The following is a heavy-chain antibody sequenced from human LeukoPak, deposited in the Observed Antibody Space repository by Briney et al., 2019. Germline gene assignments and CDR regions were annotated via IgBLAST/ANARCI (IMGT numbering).Heavy chain of an antibody. CDR3: ARSGHSNGWYYVDY. CDR1: GFSFSSYS. D-gene: IGHD6-19*01. CDR2: ISSYTIT. J-gene: IGHJ4*02. Sequence: PGGSLRLSCAAGGFSFSSYSMNWVRQAPGKRLEWIAYISSYTITYYADFVEGRFTISRDNAKKSLDLQMNSLRAEDTAVYYRARSGHSNGWYYVDYWGLGALVTVSS. V-gene: IGHV3-48*01.